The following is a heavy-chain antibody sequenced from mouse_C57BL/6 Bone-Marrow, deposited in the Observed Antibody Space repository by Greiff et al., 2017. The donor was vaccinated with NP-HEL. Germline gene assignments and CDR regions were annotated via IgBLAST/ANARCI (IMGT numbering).Heavy chain of an antibody. CDR1: GYSFTGYY. CDR3: ARGLLRRGWYFDV. Sequence: DVQLVESGPELVKPGASVKISCKASGYSFTGYYMNWVKQSPEKSLEWIGEINPSTGGTTYNQKFKAKATLTVDKSSSTAYMQLKSLTSEDSAVYYCARGLLRRGWYFDVWGTGTTVTVSS. J-gene: IGHJ1*03. D-gene: IGHD1-2*01. V-gene: IGHV1-42*01. CDR2: INPSTGGT.